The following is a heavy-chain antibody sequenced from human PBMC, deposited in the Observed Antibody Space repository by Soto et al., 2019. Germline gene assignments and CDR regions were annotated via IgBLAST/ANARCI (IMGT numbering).Heavy chain of an antibody. CDR3: ARGAPFEKYQLLPPGEYYYYGMDV. V-gene: IGHV1-2*04. CDR2: INPNSGGT. J-gene: IGHJ6*02. D-gene: IGHD2-2*01. CDR1: GYTFTGYY. Sequence: GASVKVSCKASGYTFTGYYMHWVRQAPGQGLEWMGRINPNSGGTNYAQKFQGWVTMTRDTSISTAYMELSRLRSDDTAVYYCARGAPFEKYQLLPPGEYYYYGMDVWGQGTTVTVSS.